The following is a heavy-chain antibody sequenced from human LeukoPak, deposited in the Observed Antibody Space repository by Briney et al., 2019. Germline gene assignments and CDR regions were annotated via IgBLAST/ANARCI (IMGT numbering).Heavy chain of an antibody. CDR1: GFSVSLYS. CDR2: IGSSSI. Sequence: GGSLRPSCAASGFSVSLYSMGWVRQAPGKGLEWISCIGSSSIYADSVKGRFTISRDSAKNSLYLQMNSLRGEDTAVYYCARDGPPVGAGDFDYWGQGTPVTVSS. CDR3: ARDGPPVGAGDFDY. J-gene: IGHJ4*02. D-gene: IGHD3-10*01. V-gene: IGHV3-48*01.